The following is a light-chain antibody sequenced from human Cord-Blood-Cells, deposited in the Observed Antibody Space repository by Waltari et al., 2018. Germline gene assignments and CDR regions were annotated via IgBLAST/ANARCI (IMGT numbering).Light chain of an antibody. CDR1: QSVSSY. J-gene: IGKJ4*01. CDR3: QQRSNWPPT. V-gene: IGKV3-11*01. Sequence: EIVLTQSPATLSLSPGERATLSCRASQSVSSYLAWYQQKPGQAPRLLIYDASNRATGNPAMFSGSVSGTDFTLTISRLEPEDFAVYYCQQRSNWPPTFGGGTKVDIK. CDR2: DAS.